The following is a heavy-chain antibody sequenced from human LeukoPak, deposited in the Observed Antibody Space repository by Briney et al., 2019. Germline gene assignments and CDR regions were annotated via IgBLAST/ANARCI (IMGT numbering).Heavy chain of an antibody. CDR1: GYTFTGYY. D-gene: IGHD3-22*01. CDR3: ATAPYYDSSGYYEWYFDL. Sequence: ASVKVSCKAAGYTFTGYYMHWVRQAPGQGLEWMGWINPNSGCTNYAQKFQGRVTMTRDTSISPAYMELRRLRSDATAVYYCATAPYYDSSGYYEWYFDLWGRGTLVTVSS. V-gene: IGHV1-2*02. CDR2: INPNSGCT. J-gene: IGHJ2*01.